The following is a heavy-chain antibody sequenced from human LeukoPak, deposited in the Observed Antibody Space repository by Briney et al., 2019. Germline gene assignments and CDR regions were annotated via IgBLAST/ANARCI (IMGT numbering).Heavy chain of an antibody. CDR2: FDPEDGET. CDR1: GYTLTELS. J-gene: IGHJ4*02. D-gene: IGHD3-9*01. CDR3: ATGRRYFDWLLSYYFDY. Sequence: ASVKVSCKVSGYTLTELSMLWVRQAPGKGLEWMGGFDPEDGETIYAQKFQGRVTMTEDTSTDTAYMELSSLRSEDTAVYYCATGRRYFDWLLSYYFDYWGQGTLVTVSS. V-gene: IGHV1-24*01.